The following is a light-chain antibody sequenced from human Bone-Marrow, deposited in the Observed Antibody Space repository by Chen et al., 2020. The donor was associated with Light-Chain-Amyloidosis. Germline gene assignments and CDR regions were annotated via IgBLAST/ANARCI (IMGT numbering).Light chain of an antibody. V-gene: IGLV2-23*01. J-gene: IGLJ2*01. Sequence: QSALTQPASVSGSPGQSITISCTGTTSDVGTYNLVSWYQQHPGKAPTLIIFEDTQRPSGVSTRFSTSKSVNTASLRIFRLQAEDEADYYCCSYAGSNTYVFGGGTKLTVL. CDR3: CSYAGSNTYV. CDR2: EDT. CDR1: TSDVGTYNL.